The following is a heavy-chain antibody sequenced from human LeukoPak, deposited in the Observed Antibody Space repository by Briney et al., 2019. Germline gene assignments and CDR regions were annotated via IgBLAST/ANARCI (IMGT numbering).Heavy chain of an antibody. CDR2: INPNSGDT. CDR3: ARGDAFDI. Sequence: ASVNVSCKASGYTFTSYYMHWVRQAPGQGLEWMGWINPNSGDTNYVQKFQGRVTMTRDTSISTAYMELSRLESDDTAVYYCARGDAFDIWGQGTMVTVSS. J-gene: IGHJ3*02. V-gene: IGHV1-2*02. CDR1: GYTFTSYY.